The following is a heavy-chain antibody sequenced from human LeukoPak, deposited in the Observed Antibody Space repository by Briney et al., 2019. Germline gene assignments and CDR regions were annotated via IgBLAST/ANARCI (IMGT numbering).Heavy chain of an antibody. D-gene: IGHD2-21*01. V-gene: IGHV1-18*04. CDR1: GYTFTGYY. CDR2: ISAYNGNT. Sequence: GASVKVSCKASGYTFTGYYMHWVRQAPGQGLEWMGWISAYNGNTNYAQKLQGRATMTTDTSTSTAYMELRSLRSDDTAVYYCARDRSTLRGIVVVMEDYWGQGTLVTVSS. J-gene: IGHJ4*02. CDR3: ARDRSTLRGIVVVMEDY.